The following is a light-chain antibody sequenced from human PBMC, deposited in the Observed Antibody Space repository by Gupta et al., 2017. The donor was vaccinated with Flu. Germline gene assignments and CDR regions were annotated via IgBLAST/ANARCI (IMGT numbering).Light chain of an antibody. CDR1: QGISSY. CDR3: QQLNSYPRT. CDR2: AAS. Sequence: DIQFTQSPSFLSASVGDRVTITCRASQGISSYLAWYQQKPGKAPKLLIYAASTLQSGVPSRFSGRGSGTEFNLTISSLQPEDFATYYCQQLNSYPRTFGQGTKGEIK. J-gene: IGKJ1*01. V-gene: IGKV1-9*01.